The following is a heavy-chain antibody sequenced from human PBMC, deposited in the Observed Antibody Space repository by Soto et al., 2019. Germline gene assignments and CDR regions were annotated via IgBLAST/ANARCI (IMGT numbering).Heavy chain of an antibody. CDR2: TNPSGGST. D-gene: IGHD2-2*01. CDR3: ARAAGMPPDYCYYGMDV. Sequence: GASVKVSCKASGYTFTSYYMHWVRQAPGQGLEWMGITNPSGGSTSYAQKFQGRVTMTRDTSTSTVYMELSSLRSEDTAVYYCARAAGMPPDYCYYGMDVWGQGTTVTVSS. V-gene: IGHV1-46*01. J-gene: IGHJ6*02. CDR1: GYTFTSYY.